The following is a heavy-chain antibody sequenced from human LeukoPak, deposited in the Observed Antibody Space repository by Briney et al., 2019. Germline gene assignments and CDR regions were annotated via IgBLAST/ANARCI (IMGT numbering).Heavy chain of an antibody. CDR1: GGTFSSYA. Sequence: SVKVSCKASGGTFSSYAISWVRQAPGQGLEWMGRIIPILGIANYAQKFQGRVTITADKSTSTAYMELSSLRSEDTAVYYCARVRDGYNSAFDIWGQGTMVTVSS. J-gene: IGHJ3*02. V-gene: IGHV1-69*04. CDR3: ARVRDGYNSAFDI. CDR2: IIPILGIA. D-gene: IGHD5-24*01.